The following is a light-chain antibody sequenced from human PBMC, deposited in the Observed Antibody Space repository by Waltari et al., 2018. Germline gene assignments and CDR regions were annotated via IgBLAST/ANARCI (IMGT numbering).Light chain of an antibody. J-gene: IGKJ2*01. CDR1: QSISNG. CDR3: QQYNTYSS. CDR2: KAS. Sequence: DIQMTQSPSSLSASVGDRVTITCRASQSISNGLAWYQQKPGKAPILLIYKASILKSGVPSRFSGSGSGTQFTLTIRSLQPGDFATYYCQQYNTYSSFGQGTKLEIK. V-gene: IGKV1-5*03.